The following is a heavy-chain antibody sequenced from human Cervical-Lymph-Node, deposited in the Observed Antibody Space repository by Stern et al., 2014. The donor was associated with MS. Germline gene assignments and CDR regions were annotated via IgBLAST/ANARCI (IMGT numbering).Heavy chain of an antibody. V-gene: IGHV1-8*01. CDR3: ATYVGDNSPFSPFDF. CDR1: GFSFNTHD. J-gene: IGHJ4*02. D-gene: IGHD3-16*01. CDR2: MNPKTGNV. Sequence: QVQLVQSGAEVKKPGASVKVSCKASGFSFNTHDINWVRQATGQGPEWMGWMNPKTGNVGYAQKFRGRVTMTRNTSTNTAYMELTNLGSEDTAVYYCATYVGDNSPFSPFDFWGQGTSVTVSS.